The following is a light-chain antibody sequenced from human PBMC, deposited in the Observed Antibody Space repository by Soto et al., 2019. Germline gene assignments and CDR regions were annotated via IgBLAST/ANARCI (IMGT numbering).Light chain of an antibody. J-gene: IGLJ2*01. CDR3: SSYSSITTLL. V-gene: IGLV2-14*01. CDR1: NSNVGGSRY. Sequence: QSALTQPASVSGSPGQSITISCNGTNSNVGGSRYVSWYQHHPDKAPKLIIYEVSNRPSGISNRFSASKSGNTASLTISGLQAEDEADYYCSSYSSITTLLFGGGTKLTVL. CDR2: EVS.